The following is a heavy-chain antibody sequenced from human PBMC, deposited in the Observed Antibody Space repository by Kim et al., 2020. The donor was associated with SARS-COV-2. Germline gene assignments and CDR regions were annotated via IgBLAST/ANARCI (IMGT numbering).Heavy chain of an antibody. J-gene: IGHJ4*02. CDR1: GFTFSSYG. CDR2: ISSSSDYI. CDR3: ARGESIVSAY. D-gene: IGHD2-21*01. V-gene: IGHV3-21*01. Sequence: GGSLGLSCAASGFTFSSYGMNWVRQAPGKGLEWVSSISSSSDYIYYAESVRGRFTVSRDNAKNSLYLQMNSLRAEDTAVYYCARGESIVSAYWGRGTLVT.